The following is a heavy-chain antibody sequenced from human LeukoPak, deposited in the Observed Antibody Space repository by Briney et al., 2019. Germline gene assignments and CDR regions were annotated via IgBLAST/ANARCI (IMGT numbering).Heavy chain of an antibody. D-gene: IGHD6-19*01. V-gene: IGHV3-64*01. Sequence: PGGSLRLSCAASGFTFSSYAMHWVRQAPGKGLEYDSAISSNGGSTYYANSVKGRFTISRDNSKHTLYLQMGSLRAEDMAVYYCARVVAGLLYGMDVWGQGTTVTVSS. CDR2: ISSNGGST. J-gene: IGHJ6*02. CDR1: GFTFSSYA. CDR3: ARVVAGLLYGMDV.